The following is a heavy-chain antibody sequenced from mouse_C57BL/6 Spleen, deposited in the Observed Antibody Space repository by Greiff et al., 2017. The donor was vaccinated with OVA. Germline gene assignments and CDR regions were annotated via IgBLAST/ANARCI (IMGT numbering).Heavy chain of an antibody. CDR3: ARYYGSSYRYFDV. D-gene: IGHD1-1*01. V-gene: IGHV1-4*01. J-gene: IGHJ1*03. Sequence: QVQLQQSGAELARPGASVKMSCKASGYTFTSYTMNWVKQRPGQGLEWIGYINPSSGYTKYNQKFKDKATLTADKSSSTAYMQLSSLTSEDSAVYYCARYYGSSYRYFDVWGTGTTVTVSS. CDR1: GYTFTSYT. CDR2: INPSSGYT.